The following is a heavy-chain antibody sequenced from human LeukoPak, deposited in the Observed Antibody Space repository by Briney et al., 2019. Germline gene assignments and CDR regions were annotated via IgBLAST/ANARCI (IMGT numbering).Heavy chain of an antibody. D-gene: IGHD3-10*02. CDR2: ISSSSSYI. V-gene: IGHV3-21*01. J-gene: IGHJ4*02. CDR3: ARGTMFPYYFDY. CDR1: GFKFSSYS. Sequence: GGSLRLSCAASGFKFSSYSMKWVRQAPGKGLEWVSFISSSSSYIYYADSLKGRFTISRDNGKNSLYLQMNSLRAEDTAVYYCARGTMFPYYFDYWGQGTLVTVSS.